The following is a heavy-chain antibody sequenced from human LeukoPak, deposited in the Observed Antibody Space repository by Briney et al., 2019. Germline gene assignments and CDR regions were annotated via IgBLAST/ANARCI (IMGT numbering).Heavy chain of an antibody. CDR3: ARDGEQLAFDY. Sequence: PGGALRLSWAASGFTFSSYAMHWGRQAPGKGLEWVAVISYDGSNKYYADSVKGRFTISRDNSKNTLYLQMNSLRAEDTAVYYCARDGEQLAFDYWGQGTLVTVSS. V-gene: IGHV3-30*01. CDR2: ISYDGSNK. J-gene: IGHJ4*02. CDR1: GFTFSSYA. D-gene: IGHD6-13*01.